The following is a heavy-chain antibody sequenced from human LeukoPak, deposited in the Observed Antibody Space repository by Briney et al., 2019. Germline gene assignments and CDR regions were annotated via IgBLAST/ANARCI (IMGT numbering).Heavy chain of an antibody. CDR3: AIIAKAYDFWSGYPFDY. D-gene: IGHD3-3*01. Sequence: ASVKASCKASGGTFSSYAISWVRQAPGQGLEWMGGIIPIFGTANYAQKFQGRVTITADESTSTAYMELSSLRSEDTAVYYCAIIAKAYDFWSGYPFDYGGQGTLVTVS. CDR2: IIPIFGTA. V-gene: IGHV1-69*13. CDR1: GGTFSSYA. J-gene: IGHJ4*02.